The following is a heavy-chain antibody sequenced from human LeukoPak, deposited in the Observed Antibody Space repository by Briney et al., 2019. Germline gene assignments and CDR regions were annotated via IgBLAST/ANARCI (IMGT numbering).Heavy chain of an antibody. CDR1: GFTFRSYA. J-gene: IGHJ4*02. CDR2: IGGSGGST. D-gene: IGHD5-24*01. CDR3: ARARFGYNRGPFDY. V-gene: IGHV3-23*01. Sequence: PGGSLRLSCGASGFTFRSYAMSWVRQAPGKGLEWVSGIGGSGGSTNYAYSVKGRFTISRDNSKNTLYLQMNSLRPEDTAVYYCARARFGYNRGPFDYWGQGILVTVSS.